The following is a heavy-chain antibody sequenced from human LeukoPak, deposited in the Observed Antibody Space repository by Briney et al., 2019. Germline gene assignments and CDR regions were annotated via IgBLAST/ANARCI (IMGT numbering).Heavy chain of an antibody. D-gene: IGHD5-12*01. CDR3: AKHNLGVATRTAYGFDI. V-gene: IGHV3-30*02. J-gene: IGHJ3*02. Sequence: GGSLRLSCAASGFTFSSYGMHWVRQAPGKGLEWVAVIWYDGSNKYYADSVKGRFTISRDNSKNTLYLQMNSLRAEDTAVYYCAKHNLGVATRTAYGFDIWGQGTMVTVSS. CDR2: IWYDGSNK. CDR1: GFTFSSYG.